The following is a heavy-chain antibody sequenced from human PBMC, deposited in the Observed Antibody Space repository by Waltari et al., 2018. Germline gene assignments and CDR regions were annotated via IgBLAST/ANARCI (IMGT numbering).Heavy chain of an antibody. CDR2: IYSGGST. CDR3: AREGKGYSVENAFDI. CDR1: GFTVSSNY. D-gene: IGHD5-12*01. J-gene: IGHJ3*02. Sequence: EVQLVESGGGLIQPGGSLRLSCAASGFTVSSNYMSWVRQAPGKGLEWVSVIYSGGSTYSADSVKGRFTISRDNSKNTLYLQMNSLRAEDTAVYYCAREGKGYSVENAFDIWGQGTMVTVSS. V-gene: IGHV3-53*01.